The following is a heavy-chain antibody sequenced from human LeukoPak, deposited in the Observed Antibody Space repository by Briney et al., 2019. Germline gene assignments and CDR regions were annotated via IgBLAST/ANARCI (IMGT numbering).Heavy chain of an antibody. CDR2: IRYDGSNK. V-gene: IGHV3-30*02. Sequence: GGSLRLSCAASGFTFSSYGIHWVRQAPGKGLEWVAFIRYDGSNKYYADSVKGRFTISRDNSKNTLYLQMNSLRVEDTAVYYCAKARSYYDSSGYDYWGQGTLVTVSS. D-gene: IGHD3-22*01. CDR3: AKARSYYDSSGYDY. CDR1: GFTFSSYG. J-gene: IGHJ4*02.